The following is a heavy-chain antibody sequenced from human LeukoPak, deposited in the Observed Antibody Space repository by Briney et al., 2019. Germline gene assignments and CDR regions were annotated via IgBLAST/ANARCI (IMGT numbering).Heavy chain of an antibody. Sequence: SGGSLRLSCAASGFTFGSYDMSWVRQAPGKGLEWVSTISDSGYSPYYADSVKGRFTISRDNSKNTLYLQMSSLRAEDTAVYYCAKDGDNPRTNLNWFAPWGQGTLVTVSS. J-gene: IGHJ5*02. CDR3: AKDGDNPRTNLNWFAP. CDR1: GFTFGSYD. CDR2: ISDSGYSP. V-gene: IGHV3-23*01. D-gene: IGHD1-1*01.